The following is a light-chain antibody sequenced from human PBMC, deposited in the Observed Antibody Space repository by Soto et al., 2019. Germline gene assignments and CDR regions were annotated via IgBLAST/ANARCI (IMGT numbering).Light chain of an antibody. CDR1: QSVTSNF. Sequence: EIVLTQSPGTLSLSPGERATLTCRASQSVTSNFLAWYQQKPGQAPRLLMYGASSRATGIPVRFSGSGSGTDFTLTISRLEPEDFALYYCHQYGSSPLTFGPGTKVDIK. CDR2: GAS. CDR3: HQYGSSPLT. V-gene: IGKV3-20*01. J-gene: IGKJ3*01.